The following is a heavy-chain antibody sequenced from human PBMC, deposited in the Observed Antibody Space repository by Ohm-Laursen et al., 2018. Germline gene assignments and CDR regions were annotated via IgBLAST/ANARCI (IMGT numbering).Heavy chain of an antibody. D-gene: IGHD6-6*01. J-gene: IGHJ6*02. V-gene: IGHV1-2*02. Sequence: SVKVSCKASGYTFTGYYMHWVRQAPGQGLEWMGWINPNSGGTNYAQKFQGRVTMTRDTSISTAYMELSRLRSDDTAVYYCARSDGSSSTSFYYYGMDVWGQGTTVTVSS. CDR2: INPNSGGT. CDR1: GYTFTGYY. CDR3: ARSDGSSSTSFYYYGMDV.